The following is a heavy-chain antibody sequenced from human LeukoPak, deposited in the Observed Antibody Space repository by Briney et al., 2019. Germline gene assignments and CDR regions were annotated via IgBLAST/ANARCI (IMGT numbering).Heavy chain of an antibody. CDR2: IDPSDSYT. D-gene: IGHD2-2*01. CDR3: ARHGTAEDIVVVPAALPYNWFDP. V-gene: IGHV5-10-1*01. J-gene: IGHJ5*02. CDR1: GSIFTSYW. Sequence: GASLQISCKGSGSIFTSYWISCVRPLPGKGLEWMGRIDPSDSYTNYSPSFQGHVTISADKSISTAYLQWSSLKASDTAMYYCARHGTAEDIVVVPAALPYNWFDPWGQGTLVTVSS.